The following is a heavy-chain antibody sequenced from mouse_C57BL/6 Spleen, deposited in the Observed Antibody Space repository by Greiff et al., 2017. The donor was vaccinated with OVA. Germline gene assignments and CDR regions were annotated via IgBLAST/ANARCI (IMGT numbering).Heavy chain of an antibody. CDR2: ISSGGSYT. CDR3: ARRVATHFDY. CDR1: GFTFSSYG. Sequence: EVMLVESGGDLVKPGGSLKLSCAASGFTFSSYGMSWVRQTPDKRLEWVATISSGGSYTYYPDSVKGRFTIARDNDTNTLYLQMSSMMSEDTAMYYCARRVATHFDYWGQGTTLTVSS. V-gene: IGHV5-6*01. D-gene: IGHD1-1*02. J-gene: IGHJ2*01.